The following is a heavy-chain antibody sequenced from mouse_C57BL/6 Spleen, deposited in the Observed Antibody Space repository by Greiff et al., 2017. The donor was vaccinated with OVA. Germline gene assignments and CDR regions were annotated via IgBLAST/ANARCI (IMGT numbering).Heavy chain of an antibody. J-gene: IGHJ3*01. CDR3: ASMRSGFAY. CDR2: IYPGDGDT. Sequence: QVQLQQSGPELVKPGASVKISCKASGYAFSSSWMNWVKQRPGKGLVWIGRIYPGDGDTNYNGKFKGKATLTADKSSSTAYMQLSSLTSEDSAVYFCASMRSGFAYWGQGTLVTVSA. D-gene: IGHD2-3*01. CDR1: GYAFSSSW. V-gene: IGHV1-82*01.